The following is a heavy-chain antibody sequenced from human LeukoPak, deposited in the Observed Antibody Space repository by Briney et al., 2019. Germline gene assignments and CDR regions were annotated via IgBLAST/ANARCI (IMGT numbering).Heavy chain of an antibody. V-gene: IGHV1-46*01. CDR2: INPSGGST. CDR1: GYTFTRYY. CDR3: ARESSSGLMNDAFDI. J-gene: IGHJ3*02. D-gene: IGHD6-19*01. Sequence: GASVTVSCKASGYTFTRYYMHWVRQAPGQGLEWMGIINPSGGSTSYAQKFQGRVTMTRDTSTSTVYMELSSLRSEDTAVYYCARESSSGLMNDAFDIWGQGTMVSVSS.